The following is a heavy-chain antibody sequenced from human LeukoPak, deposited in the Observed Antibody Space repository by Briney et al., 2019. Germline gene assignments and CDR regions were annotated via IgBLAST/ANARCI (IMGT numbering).Heavy chain of an antibody. CDR3: ARDLKMGYSSGRYSWGTGSSNDY. V-gene: IGHV4-39*07. D-gene: IGHD6-19*01. CDR2: IYYSEST. CDR1: SGSIRSSSYY. J-gene: IGHJ4*02. Sequence: SETLSLTCTVSSGSIRSSSYYWGWIRQPPGKGLEWIGNIYYSESTYYNPSLKSRVTISLDTSKNQFSLKLSSVTAADTAVYYCARDLKMGYSSGRYSWGTGSSNDYWGQGTLVTVSS.